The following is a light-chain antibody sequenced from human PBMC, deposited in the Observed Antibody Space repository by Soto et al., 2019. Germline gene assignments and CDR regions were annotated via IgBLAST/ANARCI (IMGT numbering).Light chain of an antibody. CDR1: ESVGSN. V-gene: IGKV3-11*01. Sequence: EMVMTQSPATLSVSPGKRATLSCRASESVGSNVAWYQQQPGQAPRLLIYDAYNRATGIPPRFSGSGSGTDFTLTISSLEPEDSAVYYCQQRHMWPITFGQGTRLEIK. CDR2: DAY. CDR3: QQRHMWPIT. J-gene: IGKJ5*01.